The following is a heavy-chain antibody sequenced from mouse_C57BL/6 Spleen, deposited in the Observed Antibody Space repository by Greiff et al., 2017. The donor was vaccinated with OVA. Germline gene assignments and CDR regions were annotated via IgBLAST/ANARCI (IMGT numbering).Heavy chain of an antibody. CDR2: IYPGSGST. Sequence: QVQLQQPGAELVKPGASVKMSCKASGYTFTSYWITWVKQRPGQGLEWIGDIYPGSGSTNYNEKFKSKATLTVDPSSSTAYMQLSSLTSEDSAVYYCARHGSSSYYAMDYWGQGTSVTVSS. D-gene: IGHD1-1*01. J-gene: IGHJ4*01. V-gene: IGHV1-55*01. CDR3: ARHGSSSYYAMDY. CDR1: GYTFTSYW.